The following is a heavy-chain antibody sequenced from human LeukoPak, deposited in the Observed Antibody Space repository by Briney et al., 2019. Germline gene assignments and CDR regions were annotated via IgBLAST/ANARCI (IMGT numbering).Heavy chain of an antibody. CDR1: GYTFSRYG. J-gene: IGHJ4*02. D-gene: IGHD6-13*01. V-gene: IGHV1-69*13. CDR2: IIPIFGTA. CDR3: AGSIAAAGNPEGY. Sequence: GASVKVSCKASGYTFSRYGINWVRQAPGQGLEWMGGIIPIFGTANYAQKFQGRVTITADESTSTAYMELSSLRSEDTAVYYCAGSIAAAGNPEGYWGQGTLVTVSS.